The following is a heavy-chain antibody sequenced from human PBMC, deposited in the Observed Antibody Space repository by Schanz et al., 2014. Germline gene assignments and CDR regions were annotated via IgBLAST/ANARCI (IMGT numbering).Heavy chain of an antibody. CDR2: IIPVLNIA. D-gene: IGHD3-16*01. V-gene: IGHV1-69*02. CDR1: GGTFSSYT. J-gene: IGHJ4*02. CDR3: AKVAEEGPHINNWGGDYFDV. Sequence: QLQLVQSGAEVKKPGSSVKVSCKLSGGTFSSYTISWMRQAPGQGLEWMGKIIPVLNIATYAQRFQGRVSITADTSTNTAYMELSSLTSEDTAVYYCAKVAEEGPHINNWGGDYFDVWGQGTLVTVSS.